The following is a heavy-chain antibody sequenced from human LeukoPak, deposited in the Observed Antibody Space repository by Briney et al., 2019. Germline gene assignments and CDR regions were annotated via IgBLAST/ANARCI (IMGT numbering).Heavy chain of an antibody. CDR3: ASRSYYYDSSGYREAFDI. Sequence: SETLSLTCTVSGGSISSYYWSWIRQPPGKGLEWIGYIYYSGTTNYNPSLKSRVTISVDTSKNQFSLKLSSVTAADTAVYYCASRSYYYDSSGYREAFDIWGQGTMVTVSS. J-gene: IGHJ3*02. D-gene: IGHD3-22*01. CDR2: IYYSGTT. CDR1: GGSISSYY. V-gene: IGHV4-59*08.